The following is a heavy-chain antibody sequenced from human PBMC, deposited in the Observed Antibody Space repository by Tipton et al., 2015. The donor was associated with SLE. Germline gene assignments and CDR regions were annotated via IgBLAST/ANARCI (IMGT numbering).Heavy chain of an antibody. CDR1: GYTFTDYY. CDR3: SSGRGVKMTTNLFDY. CDR2: LDPEDDET. V-gene: IGHV1-69-2*01. D-gene: IGHD5-24*01. Sequence: QSGPEVKKPGATVKISCKASGYTFTDYYMNWVQQAPGKGLEWMGRLDPEDDETVYAEKFQGRIPLTADTSTDTAYMELTSLRSEDTAVYYCSSGRGVKMTTNLFDYWGQGTLLTVSP. J-gene: IGHJ4*02.